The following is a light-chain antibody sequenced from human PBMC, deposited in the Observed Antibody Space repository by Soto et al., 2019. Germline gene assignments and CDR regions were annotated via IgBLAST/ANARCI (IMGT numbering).Light chain of an antibody. CDR1: SSDIGAYNY. V-gene: IGLV2-8*01. CDR2: EVN. J-gene: IGLJ3*02. CDR3: TSYGGRDNLM. Sequence: QSALTQPPSASGSPGQSVTISCTGTSSDIGAYNYVSWFQQHPGEAPKLIISEVNKRPSGFPDRFSGSKSGNTASLTVSGLQAEDEADYYCTSYGGRDNLMFGGGTKLTVL.